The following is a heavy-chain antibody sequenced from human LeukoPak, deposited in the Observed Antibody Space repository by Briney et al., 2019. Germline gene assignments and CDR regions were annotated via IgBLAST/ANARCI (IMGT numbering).Heavy chain of an antibody. V-gene: IGHV3-23*01. CDR1: GFTFSLFA. Sequence: GGSLRLSCAASGFTFSLFAMHWVRQAPGEGLEWVSAISGSGGATYHADADSVKGRFTVSRDNSKNALYLEINSLRAEDTAVYYCAKDGYNYDSSGHFDYWGQGTLVTVSS. CDR2: ISGSGGAT. CDR3: AKDGYNYDSSGHFDY. D-gene: IGHD3-22*01. J-gene: IGHJ4*02.